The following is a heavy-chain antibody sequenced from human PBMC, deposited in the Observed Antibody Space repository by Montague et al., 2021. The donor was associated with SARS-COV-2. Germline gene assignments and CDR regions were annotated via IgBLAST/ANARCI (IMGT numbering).Heavy chain of an antibody. CDR2: INYSGSA. CDR3: ARRGVLVIPTVVEYYYGMDV. J-gene: IGHJ6*02. Sequence: SETLSLTCTVSGGSISSYYWNWIRQSPGKGLEWIGYINYSGSANYNPSLKSRVTISVDTSKNQLSLNLSSVTAADTAVYYCARRGVLVIPTVVEYYYGMDVWGQGTTVTVSS. D-gene: IGHD2-2*01. V-gene: IGHV4-59*01. CDR1: GGSISSYY.